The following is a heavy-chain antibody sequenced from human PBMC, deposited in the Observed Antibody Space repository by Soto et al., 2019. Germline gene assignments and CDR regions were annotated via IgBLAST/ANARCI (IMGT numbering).Heavy chain of an antibody. CDR1: GFTFSSYA. CDR2: SSGSGGSN. CDR3: AKADSRAASSDAIDI. Sequence: GGSLRLSCAASGFTFSSYAMSWVRQAPGKGLEWVSGSSGSGGSNYDADCVKGRFNISRDNSKKPLNVQRNSLRAEYTAVNDCAKADSRAASSDAIDIWGQGTMVTVSS. J-gene: IGHJ3*02. D-gene: IGHD6-25*01. V-gene: IGHV3-23*01.